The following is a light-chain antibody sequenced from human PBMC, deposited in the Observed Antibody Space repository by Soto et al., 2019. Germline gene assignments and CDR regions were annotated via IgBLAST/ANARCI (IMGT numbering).Light chain of an antibody. CDR1: QSVSSY. Sequence: EIVSTQSPATLSLSPGERATLSCRASQSVSSYLAWYQHKPGQAPRLLIYDASNRAPGIPARFSGSGSGTDFTLTISSLEPEDFAVYYCQHRSNWYTFGQGTKLEVK. V-gene: IGKV3-11*01. CDR3: QHRSNWYT. CDR2: DAS. J-gene: IGKJ2*01.